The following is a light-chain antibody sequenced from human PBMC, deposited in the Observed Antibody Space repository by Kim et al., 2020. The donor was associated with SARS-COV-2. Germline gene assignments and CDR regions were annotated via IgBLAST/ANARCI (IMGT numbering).Light chain of an antibody. J-gene: IGLJ3*02. CDR2: LNSDGSH. V-gene: IGLV4-69*01. CDR1: SGHSSDA. CDR3: QTWGTGIRV. Sequence: QPVLTQSPSASASLGASVKLTCTLSSGHSSDAIAWHQQQPEKGPRYLMTLNSDGSHSMGDGIPDRFSGSSSGAERYLTISSLQSEDEADYYCQTWGTGIRVFGGGTKLTVL.